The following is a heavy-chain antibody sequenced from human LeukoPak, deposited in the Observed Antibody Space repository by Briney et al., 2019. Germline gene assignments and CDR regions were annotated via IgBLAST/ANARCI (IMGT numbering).Heavy chain of an antibody. CDR2: TYYSGST. V-gene: IGHV4-59*01. J-gene: IGHJ4*02. D-gene: IGHD3-22*01. CDR3: ARDGSSGYTPFDY. CDR1: GGSISSYY. Sequence: SETLSLTCTVSGGSISSYYWSWIRQPPGKGLEWIGYTYYSGSTNYNPSLKSRVTISVDTSKNQFSLKLSSVTAADTAVYYCARDGSSGYTPFDYWGQGTLVTVSS.